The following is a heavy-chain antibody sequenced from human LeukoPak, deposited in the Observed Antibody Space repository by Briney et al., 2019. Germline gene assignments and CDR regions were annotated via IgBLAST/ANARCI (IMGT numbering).Heavy chain of an antibody. D-gene: IGHD3-22*01. CDR3: AKVLGHYYDSSGYVPWDY. J-gene: IGHJ4*02. CDR1: GFIFSNYA. CDR2: ISYDGSVK. V-gene: IGHV3-30-3*01. Sequence: GGSLKLSCAASGFIFSNYAMHWVRQAPGKGPEWVAVISYDGSVKYYADSVKGRFTISRDNSMNTLYLQMNSLRAEDTAVYYCAKVLGHYYDSSGYVPWDYWGQGTLVTVSS.